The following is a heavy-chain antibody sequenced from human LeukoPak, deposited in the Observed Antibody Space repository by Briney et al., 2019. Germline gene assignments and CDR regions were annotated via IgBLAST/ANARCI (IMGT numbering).Heavy chain of an antibody. CDR1: GFTFSNYA. CDR2: IRGSGGDT. CDR3: AKKGPTMIPGNYFDY. V-gene: IGHV3-23*01. Sequence: GGSLRLSCVVSGFTFSNYAMSWVRQAPGKGLEWVSTIRGSGGDTYYADSVKGRFTISRDNSKNTLHLQMNGLRAEDTAVYYCAKKGPTMIPGNYFDYWGQGTLVTVSS. D-gene: IGHD3-22*01. J-gene: IGHJ4*02.